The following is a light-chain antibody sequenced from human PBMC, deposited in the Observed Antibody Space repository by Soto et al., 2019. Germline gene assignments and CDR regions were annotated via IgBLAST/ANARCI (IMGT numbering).Light chain of an antibody. CDR1: TGVVASGHY. J-gene: IGLJ2*01. Sequence: QSVLTQEPSLTVSPGGTVTLTCGSSTGVVASGHYPFWFQQKPGQAPRTLIYDTSSRHSWTPARFSGSLFGGKAALTLSGAQPEDEAEYYCLLSYSGARVFGGGTKLTVL. V-gene: IGLV7-46*01. CDR2: DTS. CDR3: LLSYSGARV.